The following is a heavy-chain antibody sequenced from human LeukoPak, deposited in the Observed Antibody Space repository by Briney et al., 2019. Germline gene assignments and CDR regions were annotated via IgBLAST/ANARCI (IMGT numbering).Heavy chain of an antibody. J-gene: IGHJ4*02. CDR3: AKDSSEFLQATITSYFDY. CDR1: GFTFDDYA. D-gene: IGHD5-24*01. Sequence: PGRSLRLSCAASGFTFDDYAMHWVRQAPGKGLEWVSGISWNSGSIGYADSVKGRFTISRDNAKNSLYLQMNSLSAEDTALYYCAKDSSEFLQATITSYFDYWGQGTLVTVSS. CDR2: ISWNSGSI. V-gene: IGHV3-9*01.